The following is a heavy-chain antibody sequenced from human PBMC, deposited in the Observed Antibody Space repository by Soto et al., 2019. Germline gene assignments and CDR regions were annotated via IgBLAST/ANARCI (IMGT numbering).Heavy chain of an antibody. V-gene: IGHV3-48*04. D-gene: IGHD2-2*01. Sequence: EVQLVESGGGLVQPGGSLRLSCVASGFDFNRYSMNWVRQAPGKGLEWISYINSGSTSVFYADSVRGRFTISRDNAKNSLYLQLNSLRAEDTAVYYCTSSTSPDAYWGQGTLVTVSS. J-gene: IGHJ4*02. CDR3: TSSTSPDAY. CDR2: INSGSTSV. CDR1: GFDFNRYS.